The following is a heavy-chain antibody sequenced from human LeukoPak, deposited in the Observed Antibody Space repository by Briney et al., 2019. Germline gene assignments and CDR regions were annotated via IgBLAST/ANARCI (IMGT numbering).Heavy chain of an antibody. Sequence: GESLKISCKGSGYSFTSYWIGWVRQMPGKGLEWMGIIYPGDSDTRYSPSSQDQVTISADKSISTAYLQWSSLKASDTAMYYCARRARTAMAPNFDYWGQGTLVTVSS. CDR1: GYSFTSYW. CDR2: IYPGDSDT. D-gene: IGHD5-18*01. V-gene: IGHV5-51*01. J-gene: IGHJ4*02. CDR3: ARRARTAMAPNFDY.